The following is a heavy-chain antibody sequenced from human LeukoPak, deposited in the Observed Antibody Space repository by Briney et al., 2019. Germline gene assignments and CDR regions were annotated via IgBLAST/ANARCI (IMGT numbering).Heavy chain of an antibody. Sequence: GESLKSSCKGSGYSFANYWIGWVRQMPGKGLEWVGIIFPGDSDTRYSPSFQGQVTISADKSISAAYLQWSSLKASDTAMYFCARRPCSSISCFFDYWGQGTLVTVSS. CDR2: IFPGDSDT. D-gene: IGHD2-2*01. V-gene: IGHV5-51*01. J-gene: IGHJ4*02. CDR1: GYSFANYW. CDR3: ARRPCSSISCFFDY.